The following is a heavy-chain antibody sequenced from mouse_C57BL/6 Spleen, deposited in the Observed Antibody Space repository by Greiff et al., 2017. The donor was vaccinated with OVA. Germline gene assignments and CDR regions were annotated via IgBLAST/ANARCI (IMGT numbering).Heavy chain of an antibody. Sequence: EVQLQQSGPELVKPGASVKIPCKASGYTFTDYNMDWVKQSHGKSLEWIGDINPNNGGTIYNQKFKGKATLTVDKSSSTAYMELRSLTSEDTAVYYCARGDGNYPWFAYWGQGTLVTVSA. CDR3: ARGDGNYPWFAY. CDR1: GYTFTDYN. D-gene: IGHD2-1*01. CDR2: INPNNGGT. V-gene: IGHV1-18*01. J-gene: IGHJ3*01.